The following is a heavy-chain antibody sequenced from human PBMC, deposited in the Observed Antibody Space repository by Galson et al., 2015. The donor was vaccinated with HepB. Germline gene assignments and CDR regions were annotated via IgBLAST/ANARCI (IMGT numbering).Heavy chain of an antibody. J-gene: IGHJ4*02. Sequence: SLRLSCAASGFTFSDYYMSWLRQAPGKGLEWVSFISSSSSYTNYADSVKGRFTISRDNAKNSLYLQMNSLRAEDTAVYYCAIELTVAGYYFDYWGQGTLVSVSS. D-gene: IGHD6-19*01. CDR1: GFTFSDYY. CDR3: AIELTVAGYYFDY. V-gene: IGHV3-11*05. CDR2: ISSSSSYT.